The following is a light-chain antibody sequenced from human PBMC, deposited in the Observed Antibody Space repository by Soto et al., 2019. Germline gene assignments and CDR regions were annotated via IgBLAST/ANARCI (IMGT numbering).Light chain of an antibody. V-gene: IGLV1-40*01. J-gene: IGLJ3*02. CDR2: RNN. CDR1: SSNIGAGYD. CDR3: QSYESSLSGWV. Sequence: QSVLTQPPSVSGARGQRVTISCTGSSSNIGAGYDVHWYQQLPGTAPKLLIYRNNNRPSGVPDRFSGSKSGTSASLAITGLQAEDEADYYCQSYESSLSGWVFGGGTKLTVL.